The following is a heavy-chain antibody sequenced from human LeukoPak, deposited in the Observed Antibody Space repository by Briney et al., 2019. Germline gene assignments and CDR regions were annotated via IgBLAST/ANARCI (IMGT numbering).Heavy chain of an antibody. CDR3: ARDIVATMFDY. J-gene: IGHJ4*02. V-gene: IGHV1-69*05. D-gene: IGHD5-12*01. CDR2: IIPIFGTA. CDR1: GGTFSSYA. Sequence: SVKVSCKASGGTFSSYAISGVRQAPGQGLEWMGRIIPIFGTAHYAQKVQGRVTITTDESTSTAYMELSSLRSEDTAVYYCARDIVATMFDYWGQGTQVTVCS.